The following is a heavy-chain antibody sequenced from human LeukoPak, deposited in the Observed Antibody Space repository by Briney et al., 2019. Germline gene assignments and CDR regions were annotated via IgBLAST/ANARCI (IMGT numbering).Heavy chain of an antibody. CDR3: AREESSGWSRRWFDY. CDR2: IYYSGST. J-gene: IGHJ4*02. CDR1: GGSISSYY. D-gene: IGHD6-19*01. Sequence: SETLSLTFTVSGGSISSYYWSWIRQPPGKGLEWIGYIYYSGSTNYNPSLKSRVTISVDTSKNQFSVKLSSVTAADTAVYYCAREESSGWSRRWFDYWGQGTLVTVSS. V-gene: IGHV4-59*01.